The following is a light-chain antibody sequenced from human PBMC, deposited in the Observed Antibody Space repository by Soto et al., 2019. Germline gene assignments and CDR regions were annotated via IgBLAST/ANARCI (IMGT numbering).Light chain of an antibody. CDR1: QSVTSNY. V-gene: IGKV3-20*01. Sequence: EIVMTQSPATLSVSQGERATLSCRASQSVTSNYLAWYQQKPGQAPGLLIYDTSTRASGVPDRFSGSGSGTEFTLTISRLEPEDFAVYYCQQYGTSPQTFGQGTKVDIK. CDR3: QQYGTSPQT. CDR2: DTS. J-gene: IGKJ1*01.